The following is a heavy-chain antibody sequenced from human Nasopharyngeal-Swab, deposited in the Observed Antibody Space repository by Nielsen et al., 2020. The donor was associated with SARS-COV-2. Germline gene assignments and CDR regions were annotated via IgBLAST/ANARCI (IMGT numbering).Heavy chain of an antibody. CDR2: IIPIFGTA. Sequence: SVKVSCKASGYTFTSYDINWVRQATGQGLEWMGGIIPIFGTANYAQKFQGRVTITADESTSTAYMELSSLRSEDTAVYYCARVGGPGWFDPWGQGTLVTVSS. D-gene: IGHD3-16*01. J-gene: IGHJ5*02. CDR1: GYTFTSYD. V-gene: IGHV1-69*13. CDR3: ARVGGPGWFDP.